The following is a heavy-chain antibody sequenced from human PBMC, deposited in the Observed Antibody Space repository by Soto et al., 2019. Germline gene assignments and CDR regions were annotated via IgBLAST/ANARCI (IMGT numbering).Heavy chain of an antibody. CDR1: GFTFSSYS. D-gene: IGHD1-26*01. V-gene: IGHV3-21*01. Sequence: GGSLRLSCAASGFTFSSYSMNWVRQAPGKGLEWVSFISSSSSYIYYADSVKGRFTISRDNAENSLYLQMNSLRAEDTAVYYCARDFRDADEELCDDWGQGTLVTVSS. CDR2: ISSSSSYI. CDR3: ARDFRDADEELCDD. J-gene: IGHJ4*02.